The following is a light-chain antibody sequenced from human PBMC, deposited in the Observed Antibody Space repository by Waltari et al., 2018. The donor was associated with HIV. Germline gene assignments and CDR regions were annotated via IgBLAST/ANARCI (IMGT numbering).Light chain of an antibody. J-gene: IGLJ1*01. V-gene: IGLV2-14*03. Sequence: QSALTQPASVSGSPGQSITISCTGTRCDVGDYNFVAWYQQHPDNAPKLIIFDVSDRPSGVSTRFSGSKSGNTASLTISGLQTEDEADYYCCSYSLTRTLVFGSGTKVTVL. CDR1: RCDVGDYNF. CDR2: DVS. CDR3: CSYSLTRTLV.